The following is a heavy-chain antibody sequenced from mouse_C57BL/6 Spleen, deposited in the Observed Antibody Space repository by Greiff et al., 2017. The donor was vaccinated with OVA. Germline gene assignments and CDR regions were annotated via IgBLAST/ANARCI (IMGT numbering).Heavy chain of an antibody. Sequence: VQLQQPGAELVRPGSSVKLSCKASGYTFTSYWMHWVKQRPIQGLEWIGNIDPSDSETHYNQKFKDKATLTVDKSSSTAYMQLSSLTSEDSAVYYCARGITTVVATKYCDVWGTGTTVTVSS. CDR1: GYTFTSYW. CDR3: ARGITTVVATKYCDV. J-gene: IGHJ1*03. V-gene: IGHV1-52*01. D-gene: IGHD1-1*01. CDR2: IDPSDSET.